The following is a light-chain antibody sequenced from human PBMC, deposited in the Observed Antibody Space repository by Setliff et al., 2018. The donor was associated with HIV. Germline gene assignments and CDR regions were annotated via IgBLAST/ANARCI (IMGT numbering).Light chain of an antibody. CDR2: NVD. V-gene: IGLV2-14*03. CDR3: SSYSINNLYV. Sequence: QSALAQPASVSGSPGQSITISCTGTSSDIGSSNFVSWYQQPPGKAPKVMIYNVDKRPSGVSIRFSGSKSGNTASLTISGLQTEDEADYYCSSYSINNLYVFATGTKGTVL. CDR1: SSDIGSSNF. J-gene: IGLJ1*01.